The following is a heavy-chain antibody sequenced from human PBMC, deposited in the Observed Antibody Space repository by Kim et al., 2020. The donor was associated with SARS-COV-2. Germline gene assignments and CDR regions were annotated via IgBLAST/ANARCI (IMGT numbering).Heavy chain of an antibody. J-gene: IGHJ4*02. V-gene: IGHV4-34*01. CDR3: ARRAAGIDW. CDR1: GGSFCGHY. CDR2: INHSGCT. Sequence: SETLSLTCAVYGGSFCGHYWNWIRQPPGMGLEWIGEINHSGCTNYNPSLKSRVTLSVDTTKNQFSLKLSSLTAADTAVYYCARRAAGIDWWGQGTPVTAS.